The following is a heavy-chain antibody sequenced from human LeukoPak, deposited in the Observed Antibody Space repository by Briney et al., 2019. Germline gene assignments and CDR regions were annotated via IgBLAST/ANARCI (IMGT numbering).Heavy chain of an antibody. V-gene: IGHV3-33*02. CDR1: GFTFSNYG. CDR2: MWYDGSIK. CDR3: ARGRDGYNYYYYYYMDV. J-gene: IGHJ6*03. Sequence: GGSLRLSCAASGFTFSNYGMHWVRQAPGKGLEWLAIMWYDGSIKYYADSAKGRFTISRDNSKNTVFLQMNSLRVEGTAVYYCARGRDGYNYYYYYYMDVWGKGTTVTVSS. D-gene: IGHD5-24*01.